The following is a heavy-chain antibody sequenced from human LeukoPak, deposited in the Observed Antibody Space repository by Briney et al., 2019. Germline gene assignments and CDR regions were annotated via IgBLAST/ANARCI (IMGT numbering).Heavy chain of an antibody. V-gene: IGHV1-69*01. CDR3: ARLIAARQYAFDI. Sequence: EASVKVSCKASGGTFSSYAISWERQAPGQGLEWMGGIIPIFGTANYAQKFQGRVTITADESTSTAYMELSSMRSEDTAVYYCARLIAARQYAFDIWGQGTMVTVSS. D-gene: IGHD6-6*01. J-gene: IGHJ3*02. CDR1: GGTFSSYA. CDR2: IIPIFGTA.